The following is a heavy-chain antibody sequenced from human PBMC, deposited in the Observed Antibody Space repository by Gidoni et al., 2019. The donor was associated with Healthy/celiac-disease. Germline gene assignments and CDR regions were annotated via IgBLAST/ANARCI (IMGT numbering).Heavy chain of an antibody. J-gene: IGHJ6*02. Sequence: QVQLVQSGAEVKKPGSSVMVSCKASGGTFSSYAISWVRQAPGQGLEWMGGIIPIFGTANYAQKFQGRVTITADESTSTAYMELSSLRSEDTAVYYCARDPRVVVVVAATRNYYYYGMDVWGQGTTVTVSS. D-gene: IGHD2-15*01. CDR2: IIPIFGTA. V-gene: IGHV1-69*01. CDR3: ARDPRVVVVVAATRNYYYYGMDV. CDR1: GGTFSSYA.